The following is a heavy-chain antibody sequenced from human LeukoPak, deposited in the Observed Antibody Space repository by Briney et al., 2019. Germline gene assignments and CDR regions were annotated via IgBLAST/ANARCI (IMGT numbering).Heavy chain of an antibody. J-gene: IGHJ4*02. CDR3: AKDRGMFLVGYLDY. CDR2: ISGSGGTT. V-gene: IGHV3-23*01. D-gene: IGHD2-15*01. CDR1: GFTFSSYA. Sequence: GGSLRLSCAASGFTFSSYAMSWVRQAPGKGLEWVSAISGSGGTTYYADSVKGRFTISRDSSKNTLYLQMNSLRAEDTAVYYCAKDRGMFLVGYLDYWGQGTLVTVSS.